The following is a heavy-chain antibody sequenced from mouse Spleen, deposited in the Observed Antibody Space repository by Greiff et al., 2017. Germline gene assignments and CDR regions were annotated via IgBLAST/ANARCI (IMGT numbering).Heavy chain of an antibody. V-gene: IGHV1-66*01. CDR3: ARGTNWDDAMDY. Sequence: VKLQQSGPELVKPGASVKISCKASGYSFTSYYIHWVKQRPGQGLEWIGWIYPGSGNTKYNEKFKGKATLTADTSSSTAYMQLSSLTSEDSAVYYCARGTNWDDAMDYWGQGTSVTVSS. CDR2: IYPGSGNT. J-gene: IGHJ4*01. CDR1: GYSFTSYY. D-gene: IGHD4-1*02.